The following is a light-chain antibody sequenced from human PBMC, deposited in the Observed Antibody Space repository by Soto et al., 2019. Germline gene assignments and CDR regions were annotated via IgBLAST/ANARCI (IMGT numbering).Light chain of an antibody. CDR1: SSDVGGYNY. Sequence: QSALTQPPSASGSPGQSVTISCTGTSSDVGGYNYVSWYQQQPGKAPKLMIYEVSKRPSGVPDRFSGSKSGNTASLTVSGLQAEDEADYYCSSYAGSNKLVVFGGGTKLTVL. V-gene: IGLV2-8*01. J-gene: IGLJ2*01. CDR3: SSYAGSNKLVV. CDR2: EVS.